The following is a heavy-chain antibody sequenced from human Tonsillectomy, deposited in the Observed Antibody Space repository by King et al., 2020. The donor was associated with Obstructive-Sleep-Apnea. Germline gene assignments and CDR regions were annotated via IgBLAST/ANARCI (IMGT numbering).Heavy chain of an antibody. CDR3: ARVGETIYYYYGMDV. J-gene: IGHJ6*02. CDR1: GASVNNFY. CDR2: IYTSGST. D-gene: IGHD1-7*01. V-gene: IGHV4-4*07. Sequence: VQLQESGPGLVEPSETLSLTCTVYGASVNNFYWSWIRQPAGEGLEWIGRIYTSGSTDYNPSLKSRVTLSVDMSKNPFSLKLTSVTAADTAVYYCARVGETIYYYYGMDVWGQGTTVTVSS.